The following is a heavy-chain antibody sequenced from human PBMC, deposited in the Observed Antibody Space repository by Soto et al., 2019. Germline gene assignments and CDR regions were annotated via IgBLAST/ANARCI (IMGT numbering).Heavy chain of an antibody. CDR2: IIPIFGTA. Sequence: SVKVSCKASGGTFSSYAISWVRQAPGQGLEWMGGIIPIFGTANYAQKFQGRVTITADESTSTAYMELSSLRSEDTAGYYCARVTTEITNWFDPWGQGTLVTVSS. D-gene: IGHD4-17*01. V-gene: IGHV1-69*13. CDR1: GGTFSSYA. J-gene: IGHJ5*02. CDR3: ARVTTEITNWFDP.